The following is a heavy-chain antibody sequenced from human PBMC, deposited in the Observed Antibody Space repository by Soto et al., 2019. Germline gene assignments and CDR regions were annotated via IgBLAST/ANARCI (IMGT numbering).Heavy chain of an antibody. CDR3: ARGHYGSPPGYLDY. Sequence: SLRLSCAASGFTVSNNYMSWVRQAPGEGLEWVSVIYNGGSTYYGDSMKGRFTISRDISQNTLYLQMNSLRVEDTAVYYCARGHYGSPPGYLDYRAQRTLVTVSS. D-gene: IGHD3-10*01. V-gene: IGHV3-66*01. CDR2: IYNGGST. J-gene: IGHJ4*02. CDR1: GFTVSNNY.